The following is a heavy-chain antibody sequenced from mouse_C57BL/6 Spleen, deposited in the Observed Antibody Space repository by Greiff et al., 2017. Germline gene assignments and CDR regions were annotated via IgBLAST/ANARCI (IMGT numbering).Heavy chain of an antibody. D-gene: IGHD2-3*01. V-gene: IGHV1-66*01. CDR2: IYPGSGNT. J-gene: IGHJ1*03. CDR3: VDGYYWYFDV. CDR1: GYSFTSYY. Sequence: QVQLQQSGPELVKPGASVKISCKASGYSFTSYYIHWVKQRPGQGLEWIGWIYPGSGNTKYNEKFKGKATLTADTSSSTAYMQLSSLTSEDSAVYYCVDGYYWYFDVWGTGTTVTVSS.